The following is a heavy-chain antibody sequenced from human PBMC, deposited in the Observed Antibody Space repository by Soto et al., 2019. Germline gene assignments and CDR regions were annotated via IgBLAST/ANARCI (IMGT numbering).Heavy chain of an antibody. V-gene: IGHV4-4*09. CDR3: ARTLDYGHMDV. D-gene: IGHD3-16*01. CDR2: IYRSGST. Sequence: PSETLSLTCTVSGDSVRNQYWSWIRRPPGRGLEWIGYIYRSGSTKYNLSLKSRLTISVDTSKNQFSLKLSSVTAADTAVYYCARTLDYGHMDVWGKGTTVTVSS. CDR1: GDSVRNQY. J-gene: IGHJ6*03.